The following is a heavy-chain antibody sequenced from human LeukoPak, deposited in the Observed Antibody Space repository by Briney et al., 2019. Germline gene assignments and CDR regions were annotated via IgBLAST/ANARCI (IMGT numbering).Heavy chain of an antibody. V-gene: IGHV1-18*01. CDR3: ARERSDWGSENWFDP. CDR2: ISAYNGNT. J-gene: IGHJ5*02. Sequence: GASVQVSCKASGGTFSSYGISWVRQAPGQGLEWMGWISAYNGNTNYAQKLQGRVTMTTDTSTSTAYMELRSLRSDDTAVYYCARERSDWGSENWFDPWGQGTLVTVSS. CDR1: GGTFSSYG. D-gene: IGHD7-27*01.